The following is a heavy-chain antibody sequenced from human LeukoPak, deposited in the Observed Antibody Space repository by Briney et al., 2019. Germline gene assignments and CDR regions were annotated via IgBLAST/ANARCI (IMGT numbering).Heavy chain of an antibody. CDR1: GFTVSSSY. V-gene: IGHV3-53*01. Sequence: PGGSLRLSCAASGFTVSSSYMNWVRQAPGKGLEWVSVIYSGGSTYYAESVKGRFTISRDNSKNTLYLHMDNLRAEDTAVYYCAREIAAAGTAFDYWGQGTLVTVSS. CDR2: IYSGGST. CDR3: AREIAAAGTAFDY. D-gene: IGHD6-13*01. J-gene: IGHJ4*02.